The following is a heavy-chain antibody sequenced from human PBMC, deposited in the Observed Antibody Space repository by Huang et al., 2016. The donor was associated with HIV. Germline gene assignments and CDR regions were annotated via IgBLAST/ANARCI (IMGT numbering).Heavy chain of an antibody. D-gene: IGHD6-13*01. CDR2: SSPSSSFI. CDR3: ARDRGQQLSPFDS. V-gene: IGHV3-21*01. CDR1: GFSLDSYN. J-gene: IGHJ4*02. Sequence: EVQLVESGGGLVKPGGSLRLSCAASGFSLDSYNLYWVRQTPGKGLQLVSSSSPSSSFIDYADSVKGRFSISRDNAKNSLYLQMNNLRGEDTAVYYCARDRGQQLSPFDSWGQGTLVTVSS.